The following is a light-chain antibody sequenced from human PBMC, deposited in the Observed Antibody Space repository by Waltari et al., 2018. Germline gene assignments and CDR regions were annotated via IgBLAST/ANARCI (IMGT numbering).Light chain of an antibody. J-gene: IGKJ1*01. CDR3: QQSYSFTRT. CDR1: QTISRY. CDR2: AAS. Sequence: DIQMTQSPSSLFASVGTRVTITCRASQTISRYLNWYQQKPGKAPNLLLYAASSMQSGVPSRFRSSGSGRDFTLIITSLQPEDFATYYCQQSYSFTRTFGQGTKVEIK. V-gene: IGKV1-39*01.